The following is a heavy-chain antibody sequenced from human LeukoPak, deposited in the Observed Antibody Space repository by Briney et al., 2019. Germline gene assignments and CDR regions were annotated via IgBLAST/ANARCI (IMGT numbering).Heavy chain of an antibody. CDR1: GFTVSSYN. D-gene: IGHD2-2*01. CDR3: ARGGGCSSTSCYFPWFDP. J-gene: IGHJ5*02. CDR2: ISISSSYM. Sequence: GGSLRLSCVVSGFTVSSYNMNWVRQAPGKGLEWVSCISISSSYMHYADSVKGRFTISRDNAKNSLYLQMNSLRAEDTAVYYCARGGGCSSTSCYFPWFDPWGQGTLVTVSS. V-gene: IGHV3-21*04.